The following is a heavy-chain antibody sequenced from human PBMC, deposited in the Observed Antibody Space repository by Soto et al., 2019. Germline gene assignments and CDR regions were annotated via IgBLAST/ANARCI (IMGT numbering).Heavy chain of an antibody. CDR1: GYTFTSYY. Sequence: QVQLVQSGAEVKKPGASVKISCKASGYTFTSYYMHWVRQAPGQGLEWMGIINPSGGSTNYAQKLQGRVAMTRDTSTTTVYMELNSLRSEDTAVHYCARPHYPGCINAVCYPLDYWGQGTLVTVSS. V-gene: IGHV1-46*01. D-gene: IGHD2-8*01. J-gene: IGHJ4*02. CDR2: INPSGGST. CDR3: ARPHYPGCINAVCYPLDY.